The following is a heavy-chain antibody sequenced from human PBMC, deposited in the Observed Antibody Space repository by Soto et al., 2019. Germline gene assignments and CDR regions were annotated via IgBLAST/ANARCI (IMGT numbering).Heavy chain of an antibody. CDR2: IYYTGVT. D-gene: IGHD2-2*01. CDR1: GASLHIGGYY. Sequence: PSETLSLTCTVSGASLHIGGYYWAELRQNTGKGLEWIGYIYYTGVTYYNPSLGRRVNIAVDTSKSRCSLELTSVTAAGTAVYYGARDGSSTANWLDPWGQGRRVTVSS. V-gene: IGHV4-31*03. CDR3: ARDGSSTANWLDP. J-gene: IGHJ5*02.